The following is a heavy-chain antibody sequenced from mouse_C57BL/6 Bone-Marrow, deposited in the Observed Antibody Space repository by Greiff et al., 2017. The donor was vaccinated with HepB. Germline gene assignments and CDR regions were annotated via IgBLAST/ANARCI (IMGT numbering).Heavy chain of an antibody. CDR3: ARQGFGTVVAPYFDD. CDR1: GFTFSDYY. J-gene: IGHJ2*01. V-gene: IGHV5-12*01. CDR2: ISNGGGST. Sequence: EVHLVESGGGLVQPGGSLKLSCAASGFTFSDYYMYWVRQTPEKRLEWVAYISNGGGSTYYPDTVKGRFTISRDNAKNTLYLQMSRLKSEDTAMYYCARQGFGTVVAPYFDDWGQGTTLTVSS. D-gene: IGHD1-1*01.